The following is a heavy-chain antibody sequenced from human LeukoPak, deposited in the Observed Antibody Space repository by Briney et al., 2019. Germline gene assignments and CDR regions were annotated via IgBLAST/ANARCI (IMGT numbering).Heavy chain of an antibody. CDR3: ARLKNYGSGYYYYGMDV. CDR2: IYHSGST. CDR1: GGSISSSNW. V-gene: IGHV4-4*02. D-gene: IGHD3-10*01. J-gene: IGHJ6*02. Sequence: SGTLSLTCAVSGGSISSSNWWSWVRQPPGKGLEWIGEIYHSGSTNYNPSLKSRVTISVDKSKNQFSLKLSSVTAAETAVYYCARLKNYGSGYYYYGMDVWGQGTTVTVSS.